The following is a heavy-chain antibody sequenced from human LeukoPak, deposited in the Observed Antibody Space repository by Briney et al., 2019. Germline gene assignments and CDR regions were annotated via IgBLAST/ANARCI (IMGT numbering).Heavy chain of an antibody. Sequence: ASVKVSCKASGGTFSSYAISWVRQAPGQGLEWMGGIIPIFGTANYAQKFQGRVTITTDESTSTAYVELSSLRSEDTAVYYCASGRQIAAAGLDYWGQGTLVTVSS. V-gene: IGHV1-69*05. CDR1: GGTFSSYA. D-gene: IGHD6-13*01. J-gene: IGHJ4*02. CDR3: ASGRQIAAAGLDY. CDR2: IIPIFGTA.